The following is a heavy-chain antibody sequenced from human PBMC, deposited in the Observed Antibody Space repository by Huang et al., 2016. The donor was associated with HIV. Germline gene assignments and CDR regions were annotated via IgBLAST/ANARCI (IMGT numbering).Heavy chain of an antibody. Sequence: QVQLVQSGGEVKKPGASVKVSCKASDYTFTSYGISWVRQAPGQGLEWMGWISTNKGDTNDAQKFQGRVTMTTDTSTSTAYMELRSLRSDDTAVYYCGGSSGYWSFDYWGQGTLVTVSS. J-gene: IGHJ4*02. V-gene: IGHV1-18*04. CDR2: ISTNKGDT. D-gene: IGHD3-22*01. CDR3: GGSSGYWSFDY. CDR1: DYTFTSYG.